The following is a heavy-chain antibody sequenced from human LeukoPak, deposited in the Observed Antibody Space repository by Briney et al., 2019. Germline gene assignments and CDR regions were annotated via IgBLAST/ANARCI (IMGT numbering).Heavy chain of an antibody. CDR1: GFSLSTSGLR. J-gene: IGHJ6*02. V-gene: IGHV2-70*04. CDR2: IDWDDDK. CDR3: ARTSRYYGMDV. Sequence: SGPTLVNPTQTLTLTCTFSGFSLSTSGLRVSWIRQPPGKALEWLARIDWDDDKYYSTSLKTRLTISKDTSKNQVVRTMTNMDPVDTATYYCARTSRYYGMDVWGQGTTVTVSS.